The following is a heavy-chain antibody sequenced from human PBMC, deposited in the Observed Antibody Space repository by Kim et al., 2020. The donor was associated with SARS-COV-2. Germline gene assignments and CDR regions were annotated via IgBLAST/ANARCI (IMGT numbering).Heavy chain of an antibody. Sequence: GGSLRLSCAASGFTFSSYAMSWVRQAPGKGLEWVSAISASGGNTYYADSVKGRFTISRDNSRNTLYLQMHSLRAEDTALFYCAKDYRVPLAGRSFDYWGQGTLVTVSS. CDR2: ISASGGNT. J-gene: IGHJ4*02. CDR3: AKDYRVPLAGRSFDY. CDR1: GFTFSSYA. V-gene: IGHV3-23*01. D-gene: IGHD6-19*01.